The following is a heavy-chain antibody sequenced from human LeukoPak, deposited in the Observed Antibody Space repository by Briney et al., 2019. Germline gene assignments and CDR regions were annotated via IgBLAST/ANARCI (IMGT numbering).Heavy chain of an antibody. D-gene: IGHD3-22*01. CDR3: AASAYYDSSGAEFDY. CDR1: GYTFTSYY. Sequence: ASVKVSCKASGYTFTSYYMHWVRQAPGQGLEWMGIINPSGGSTSYAQKFQGRVTMTRDTSTSTVYMELSSLRSDDTAVYYCAASAYYDSSGAEFDYWGQGTLVTVSS. CDR2: INPSGGST. V-gene: IGHV1-46*01. J-gene: IGHJ4*02.